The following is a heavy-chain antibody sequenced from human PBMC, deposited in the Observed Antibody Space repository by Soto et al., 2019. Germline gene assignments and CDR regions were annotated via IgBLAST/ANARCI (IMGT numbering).Heavy chain of an antibody. D-gene: IGHD2-15*01. V-gene: IGHV4-39*01. J-gene: IGHJ4*02. CDR2: IYYSGST. Sequence: PADTLSLTATVPGFSIASRRFYWVGICQPPGKGLEWIGSIYYSGSTYYNLSLKSRVTISVDTSKNQFSLKLSSVTAADTAVYFCARLPVYRSGDSCRIHYWGQGTLVTVS. CDR1: GFSIASRRFY. CDR3: ARLPVYRSGDSCRIHY.